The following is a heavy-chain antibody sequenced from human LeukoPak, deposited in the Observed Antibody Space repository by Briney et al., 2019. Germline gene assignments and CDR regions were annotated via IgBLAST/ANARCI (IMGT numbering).Heavy chain of an antibody. V-gene: IGHV3-21*01. CDR1: GFTFSSYS. CDR2: ISSSSSYI. CDR3: ATDKAIAVAGTNYYYYGMDV. J-gene: IGHJ6*02. Sequence: PGGSLRLSCAASGFTFSSYSMNWVRQAPGKGLEWVSSISSSSSYIYYADSVKGRFTISRDNAKNSLYLQMNSLRAEDTAVYYCATDKAIAVAGTNYYYYGMDVWGQGTTVTVSS. D-gene: IGHD6-19*01.